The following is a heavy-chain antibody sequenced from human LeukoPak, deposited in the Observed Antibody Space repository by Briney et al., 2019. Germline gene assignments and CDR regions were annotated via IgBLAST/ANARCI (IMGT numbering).Heavy chain of an antibody. CDR1: GGSFSGYY. CDR2: INHSGST. CDR3: ARGGRQQLVPYYYYMDV. V-gene: IGHV4-34*01. J-gene: IGHJ6*03. D-gene: IGHD6-13*01. Sequence: PSETLSLTCAVYGGSFSGYYWSWIRQPPGKGLERIGEINHSGSTNYNPSLKSRVTISVDTSKNQFSLKLSSVTAADTAVYYCARGGRQQLVPYYYYMDVWGKGTTVTVSS.